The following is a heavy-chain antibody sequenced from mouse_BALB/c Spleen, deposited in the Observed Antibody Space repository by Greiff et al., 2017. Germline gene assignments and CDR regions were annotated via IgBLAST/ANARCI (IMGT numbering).Heavy chain of an antibody. D-gene: IGHD2-14*01. Sequence: QVQLQQPGAELVKPGASVKLSCKASGYTFTSYYMYWVKQRPGQGLEWIGGINPSNGGTNFNEKFKSKATLTVDKSSSTAYMQLSSLTSEDSAVYYCTRPYRYYFDYWDQGTTLTVSS. V-gene: IGHV1S81*02. CDR1: GYTFTSYY. J-gene: IGHJ2*01. CDR3: TRPYRYYFDY. CDR2: INPSNGGT.